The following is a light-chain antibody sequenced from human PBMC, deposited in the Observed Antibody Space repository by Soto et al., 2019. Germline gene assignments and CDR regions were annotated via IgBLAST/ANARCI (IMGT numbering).Light chain of an antibody. CDR3: QQSFSSLLFT. V-gene: IGKV1-39*01. Sequence: DIQMTQSPSSLSASIGDGVTITCRASQSINSYLNWYQQKPGKAPKLLISAASNLQSGVPSRFSGSGSGTDFTLTISSLQAEDFVTYYCQQSFSSLLFTFGQGTRLEIK. J-gene: IGKJ5*01. CDR1: QSINSY. CDR2: AAS.